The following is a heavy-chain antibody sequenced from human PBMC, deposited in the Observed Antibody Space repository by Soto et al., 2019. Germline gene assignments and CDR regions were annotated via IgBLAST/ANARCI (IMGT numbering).Heavy chain of an antibody. CDR2: IYYSGST. J-gene: IGHJ5*02. V-gene: IGHV4-31*03. D-gene: IGHD6-13*01. CDR3: ARVCPSSSWGWFDP. CDR1: GGSISSGGYY. Sequence: QVQLQESGPGLVKPSQTLSLTCTVSGGSISSGGYYWSWIRHHPGKGLEWIGYIYYSGSTYYNPSLKSGVTISVDTSKNQFSLKLSSVTAADTAAYYCARVCPSSSWGWFDPWGQGTLVTVSS.